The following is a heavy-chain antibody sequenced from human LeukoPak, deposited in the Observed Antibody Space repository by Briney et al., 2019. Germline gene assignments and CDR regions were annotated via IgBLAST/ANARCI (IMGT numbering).Heavy chain of an antibody. J-gene: IGHJ4*02. V-gene: IGHV1-69*04. CDR2: IIPILGIA. D-gene: IGHD2-21*02. Sequence: VASVKVSCKASGGTFSSYAISWVRQAPGQGLEWMGRIIPILGIADYAQKFQGRVTITADKSTSTAYMELSSLRSEDTAVYYCARDPGVAYCGGDCFTDYWGQGTLVTVSS. CDR3: ARDPGVAYCGGDCFTDY. CDR1: GGTFSSYA.